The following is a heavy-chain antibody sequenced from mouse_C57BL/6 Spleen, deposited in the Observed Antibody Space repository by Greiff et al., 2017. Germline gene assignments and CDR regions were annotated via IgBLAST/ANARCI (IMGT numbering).Heavy chain of an antibody. J-gene: IGHJ1*03. V-gene: IGHV2-9-1*01. CDR3: ARNALAGGRYGYFDV. Sequence: QVQLKESGPGLVAPSQSLSITCPVSGFSLTSYAISWVRQPPGTGLEWLGVIWTGGGTNYNSALKSSLSISKDNSKSQVFLKMNSLQTDDTARDYCARNALAGGRYGYFDVWGTGTTVTVSS. CDR1: GFSLTSYA. CDR2: IWTGGGT. D-gene: IGHD3-3*01.